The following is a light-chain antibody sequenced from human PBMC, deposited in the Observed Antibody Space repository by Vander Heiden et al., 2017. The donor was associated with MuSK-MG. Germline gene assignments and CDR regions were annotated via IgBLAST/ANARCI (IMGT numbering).Light chain of an antibody. Sequence: IAQAHPPWLSTPGEPASISCRSSQSLLHSNGYNYLDWYLQKPGQSPQLLIYLGSNRASGVPDRFSGSGSGTDFTLKISRVEAEDVGVYYCMQALQTPRTFGPGTKVDIK. CDR3: MQALQTPRT. CDR1: QSLLHSNGYNY. CDR2: LGS. J-gene: IGKJ3*01. V-gene: IGKV2-28*01.